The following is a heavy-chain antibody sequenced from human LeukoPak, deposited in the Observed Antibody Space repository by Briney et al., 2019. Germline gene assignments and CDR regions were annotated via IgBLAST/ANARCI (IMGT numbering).Heavy chain of an antibody. Sequence: GGSLRLSCAASGLTFSSYSIKWVRQPPGKGREWVSCISSSSSYIYYADYEKGRFTISRENAKNSLYLQMNSLRAEDTAGYCCARERLTYSNHKLGHYMDVWGKGTTVTVSS. D-gene: IGHD4-11*01. V-gene: IGHV3-21*01. CDR1: GLTFSSYS. J-gene: IGHJ6*03. CDR3: ARERLTYSNHKLGHYMDV. CDR2: ISSSSSYI.